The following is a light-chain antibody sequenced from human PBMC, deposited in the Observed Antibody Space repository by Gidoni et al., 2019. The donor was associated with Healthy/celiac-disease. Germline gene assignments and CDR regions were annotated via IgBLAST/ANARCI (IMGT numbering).Light chain of an antibody. Sequence: EIVLTQSPATLSLSPGERATLSCTASQSVSSYLAWYQQKPVQAPILLIYDASNRATVIPARFSGSGAGTDFTLTISSVGPEDFAVYYCQQRSDWAGLTFGGGTKVEVK. CDR3: QQRSDWAGLT. V-gene: IGKV3-11*01. J-gene: IGKJ4*01. CDR1: QSVSSY. CDR2: DAS.